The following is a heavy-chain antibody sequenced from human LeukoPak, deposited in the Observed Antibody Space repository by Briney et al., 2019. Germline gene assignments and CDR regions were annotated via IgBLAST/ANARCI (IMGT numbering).Heavy chain of an antibody. CDR3: ARELGARLPHWFDP. Sequence: SETLSLTCAVYGGSYSGYYWSWIRQPPGKGLEWIGEINHSGSTNYNPSLKSRVTISVDTSKNQFSLKLSSVTAADTAVYYCARELGARLPHWFDPWGQGTLVTVSS. J-gene: IGHJ5*02. CDR1: GGSYSGYY. CDR2: INHSGST. V-gene: IGHV4-34*01. D-gene: IGHD1-26*01.